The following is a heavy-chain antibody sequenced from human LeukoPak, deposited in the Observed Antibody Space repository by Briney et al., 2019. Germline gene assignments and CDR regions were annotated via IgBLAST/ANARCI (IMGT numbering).Heavy chain of an antibody. CDR2: IYYSGST. D-gene: IGHD4/OR15-4a*01. V-gene: IGHV4-59*08. CDR3: ARFDGARDAFDI. Sequence: SETLSLTCTVSGGSISSYYWSWIRQPPGKGLEWIGYIYYSGSTNYNPSLKSRVTISVDTSKNQFSLKLSSVTAADTAVYYCARFDGARDAFDIWGQGTMVTVSS. J-gene: IGHJ3*02. CDR1: GGSISSYY.